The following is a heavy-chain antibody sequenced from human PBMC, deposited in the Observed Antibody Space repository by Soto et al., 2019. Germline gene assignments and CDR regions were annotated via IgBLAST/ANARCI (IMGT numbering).Heavy chain of an antibody. J-gene: IGHJ4*02. CDR1: GCSLRSSSYY. CDR2: IYYSGST. Sequence: SGTLSLTRPVSGCSLRSSSYYLGWVPPPPGEGVEWIGSIYYSGSTYYNPSLKSRVTISVDKSKNQFSLKLSSVTAADTAVYYCARCHYDFWSGYYKCYYFDYWGQGTLVTVSS. CDR3: ARCHYDFWSGYYKCYYFDY. V-gene: IGHV4-39*07. D-gene: IGHD3-3*01.